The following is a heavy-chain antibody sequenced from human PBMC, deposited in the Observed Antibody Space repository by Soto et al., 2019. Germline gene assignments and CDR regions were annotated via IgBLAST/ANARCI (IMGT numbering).Heavy chain of an antibody. CDR2: LTPIFDAP. CDR3: ARDRREVVGNDAFDF. Sequence: HVQLVQSGAAVKKPGSSVKVSCKSSGGPFSGHTMNWVRQAPGQGLEWMGGLTPIFDAPIYAQNIRGRVTITAAEPASTAYMELSSLTSEDTAVYYCARDRREVVGNDAFDFWGQGTMVTVSS. V-gene: IGHV1-69*12. D-gene: IGHD2-15*01. J-gene: IGHJ3*01. CDR1: GGPFSGHT.